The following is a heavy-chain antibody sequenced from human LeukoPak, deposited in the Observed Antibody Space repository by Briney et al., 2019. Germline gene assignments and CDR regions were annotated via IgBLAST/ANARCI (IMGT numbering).Heavy chain of an antibody. CDR2: IIPIFGTA. V-gene: IGHV1-69*13. J-gene: IGHJ6*03. CDR1: GGTFSSYA. CDR3: ARGKVGYSDYYYYMEV. Sequence: ASVKVSCKASGGTFSSYAISWVRQAPGQGLEWKGGIIPIFGTANYAQKFQGRVTITADESTSTAYMELSSLRSEDTAVYYCARGKVGYSDYYYYMEVWGKGTTVTVSS. D-gene: IGHD6-13*01.